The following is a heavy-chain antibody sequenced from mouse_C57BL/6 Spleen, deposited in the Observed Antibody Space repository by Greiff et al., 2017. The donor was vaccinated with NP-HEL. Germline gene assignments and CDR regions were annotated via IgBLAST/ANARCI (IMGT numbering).Heavy chain of an antibody. CDR3: ARKGDYYGSSSFAY. CDR1: GYTFTSYD. V-gene: IGHV1-85*01. J-gene: IGHJ3*01. Sequence: QVQLQQSGPELVKPGASVKLSCKASGYTFTSYDINWVKQRPGQGLEWIGWIYPRDGSTKYNEKFKGKATLTVDTSSSTAYMELHSLTSEDSAVYFCARKGDYYGSSSFAYGGQGTLVTVSA. D-gene: IGHD1-1*01. CDR2: IYPRDGST.